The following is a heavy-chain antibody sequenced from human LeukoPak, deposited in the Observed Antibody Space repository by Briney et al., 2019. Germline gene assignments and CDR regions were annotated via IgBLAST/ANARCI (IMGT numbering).Heavy chain of an antibody. Sequence: GASVEVSCKVSGYTLTELSMHWVRQAPGKGLEWMGGFDPEDGETIYAQKFQGRVTMTEDTSTDTAYMELSSLRSEDTAVYYCATDSSLYSSSWTDLDYWGQGTLVTVSS. CDR3: ATDSSLYSSSWTDLDY. D-gene: IGHD6-13*01. CDR2: FDPEDGET. CDR1: GYTLTELS. J-gene: IGHJ4*02. V-gene: IGHV1-24*01.